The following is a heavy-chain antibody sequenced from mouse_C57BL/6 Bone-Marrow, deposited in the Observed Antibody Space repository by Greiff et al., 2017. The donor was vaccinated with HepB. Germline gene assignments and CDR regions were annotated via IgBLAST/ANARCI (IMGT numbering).Heavy chain of an antibody. CDR3: TRNYEGGRDY. Sequence: VQLQQSGAELVRPGASVKLSCTASGFNFKDDYMHWVKQRPEQGLEWIGWIDPENGDTEYATKFQGKATITADPSSNTTYLQLSSLTSEDTAVYCCTRNYEGGRDYWGQGTTLTVSS. D-gene: IGHD1-1*01. V-gene: IGHV14-4*01. J-gene: IGHJ2*01. CDR2: IDPENGDT. CDR1: GFNFKDDY.